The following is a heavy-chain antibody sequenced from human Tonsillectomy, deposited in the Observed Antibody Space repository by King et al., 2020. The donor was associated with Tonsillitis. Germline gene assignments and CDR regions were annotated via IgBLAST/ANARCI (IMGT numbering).Heavy chain of an antibody. V-gene: IGHV3-30*02. J-gene: IGHJ6*02. CDR1: GFSFSISG. CDR2: IRYDGSSK. CDR3: ANLQGTSMRPGSGMDV. D-gene: IGHD5-18*01. Sequence: VQLVQSGGGVVQPGGSLRLSCAASGFSFSISGMHWVRQAPGKGLEWVAFIRYDGSSKYYGDSVKGRCTISRDNSKNTLYLQMNSLRPEDTAVYYCANLQGTSMRPGSGMDVWGQGTTVTVSS.